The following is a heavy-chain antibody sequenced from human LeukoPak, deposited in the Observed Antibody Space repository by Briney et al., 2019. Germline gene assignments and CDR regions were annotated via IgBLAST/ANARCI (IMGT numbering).Heavy chain of an antibody. CDR3: ARDMWELQYYFDY. CDR2: INHSGST. Sequence: LRLSCAASGFTFSSYAMHWVRQAPGKGLEWIGEINHSGSTNYNPSLKSRVTISVDTSKNQFSLKLSSVTAADTAVYYCARDMWELQYYFDYWGQGTLVTVSS. V-gene: IGHV4-34*01. CDR1: GFTFSSYA. J-gene: IGHJ4*02. D-gene: IGHD1-26*01.